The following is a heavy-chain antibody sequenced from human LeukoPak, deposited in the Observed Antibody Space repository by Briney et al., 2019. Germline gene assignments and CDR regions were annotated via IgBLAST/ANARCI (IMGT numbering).Heavy chain of an antibody. D-gene: IGHD3-16*02. J-gene: IGHJ5*02. CDR2: MNPNSGNT. CDR1: GYTFTSYD. Sequence: GASVTVSCKASGYTFTSYDINWVRQAPGQGLEWMGWMNPNSGNTGYAQKFQGRVTITRNTSISTAYMELSSLRSEDTAVYYCARGGHDYVWGSYRYPNWFDPWGQGTLVTVSS. CDR3: ARGGHDYVWGSYRYPNWFDP. V-gene: IGHV1-8*03.